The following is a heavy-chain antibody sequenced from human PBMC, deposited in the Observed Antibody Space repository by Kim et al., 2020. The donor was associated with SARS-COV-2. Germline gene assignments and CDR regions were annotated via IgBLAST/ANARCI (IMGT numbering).Heavy chain of an antibody. CDR3: TRVPVYSSSWWDAFDI. D-gene: IGHD6-13*01. Sequence: GGSLRLSCAASGFTFSGSAMHWVRQASGKGLEWVGCIRSKANSYATAYSASVKGRFTIARDDSKNTAYLQMNSLKTEDAAVYYCTRVPVYSSSWWDAFDIWGQGTMVTVSS. CDR2: IRSKANSYAT. J-gene: IGHJ3*02. CDR1: GFTFSGSA. V-gene: IGHV3-73*01.